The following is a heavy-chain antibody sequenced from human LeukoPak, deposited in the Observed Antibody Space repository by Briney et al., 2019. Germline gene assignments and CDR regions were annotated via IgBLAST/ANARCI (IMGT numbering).Heavy chain of an antibody. Sequence: SQTLSLTCTVSGGSISSGSYYWSWIRQPAGKGLEWIGRIYTSGSTNYNPSLKSRVTISVDTSKSQFSLKLSSVTAADTAVYYCARGTSPRYCSSTSCSYFDYWGQGTLVTVSS. D-gene: IGHD2-2*01. CDR1: GGSISSGSYY. J-gene: IGHJ4*02. CDR3: ARGTSPRYCSSTSCSYFDY. CDR2: IYTSGST. V-gene: IGHV4-61*02.